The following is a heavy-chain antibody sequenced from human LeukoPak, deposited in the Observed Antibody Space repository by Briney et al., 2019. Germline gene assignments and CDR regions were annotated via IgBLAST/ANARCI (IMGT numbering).Heavy chain of an antibody. CDR1: GGSFSGYY. J-gene: IGHJ3*02. V-gene: IGHV4-34*01. CDR3: ARGRDAFDI. CDR2: INHSGST. Sequence: SETLSLTCAVYGGSFSGYYWSLIRQPPGKGLEWIGEINHSGSTNYNPSLKSRVTISVDTSKNQFSLKLSSVTAADTAVYYCARGRDAFDIWGQGTMVTVSS.